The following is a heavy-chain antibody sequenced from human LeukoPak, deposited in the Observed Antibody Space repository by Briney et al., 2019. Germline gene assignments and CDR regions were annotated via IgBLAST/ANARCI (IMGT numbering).Heavy chain of an antibody. CDR2: ISNDGSIT. J-gene: IGHJ4*02. CDR3: ARELYGPGY. D-gene: IGHD3-10*01. V-gene: IGHV3-74*01. Sequence: GGSLRLSCAASGFTFSNYWMHWVRLAPGKGLVWVSRISNDGSITHYADSVKGRFTISRDNAKNTLYLQMDSLRAEDTAVYYSARELYGPGYWGQGTLVTVSS. CDR1: GFTFSNYW.